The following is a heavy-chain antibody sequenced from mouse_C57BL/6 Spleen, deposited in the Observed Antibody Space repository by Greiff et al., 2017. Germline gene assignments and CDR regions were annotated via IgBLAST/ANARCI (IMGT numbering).Heavy chain of an antibody. CDR1: GYTFTSYW. V-gene: IGHV1-64*01. Sequence: VKLQQPGAELVKPGASVKLSCKASGYTFTSYWMHWVKQRPGQGLEWIGMIHPNSGSTNYNEKFKSKATLTVDKSSRTAYMQLSSLTAEDSAVYYCARRDDYFDYWGQGTTLTVSS. CDR2: IHPNSGST. J-gene: IGHJ2*01. D-gene: IGHD2-3*01. CDR3: ARRDDYFDY.